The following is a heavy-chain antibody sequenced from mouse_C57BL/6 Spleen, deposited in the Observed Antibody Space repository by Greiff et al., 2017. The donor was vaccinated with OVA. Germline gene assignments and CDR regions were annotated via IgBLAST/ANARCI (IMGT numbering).Heavy chain of an antibody. D-gene: IGHD2-4*01. J-gene: IGHJ4*01. CDR3: ARGENYDYDDTAMDY. Sequence: QVHVKQPGAELVRPGSSVKLSCKASGYTFTSYWMHWVKQRPIQGLEWIGNIDPSDSETHYNQKFKDKATLTVDKSSSTAYMQLSSLTSEDSAVYYCARGENYDYDDTAMDYWGQGTSVTVSS. V-gene: IGHV1-52*01. CDR1: GYTFTSYW. CDR2: IDPSDSET.